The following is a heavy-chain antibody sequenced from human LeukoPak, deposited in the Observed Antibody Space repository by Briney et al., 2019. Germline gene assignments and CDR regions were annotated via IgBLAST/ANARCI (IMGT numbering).Heavy chain of an antibody. CDR1: GGIFSNYA. D-gene: IGHD6-6*01. CDR3: ARDSSSESFYYMDV. J-gene: IGHJ6*03. Sequence: ASVKVSCKASGGIFSNYAFSWVRQAPGQGLEWMGGIIPIFGTANYAQKFQGRVTIITDESTSTAYMELSSLRSEDTAIYYGARDSSSESFYYMDVWGKGTTVTASS. V-gene: IGHV1-69*05. CDR2: IIPIFGTA.